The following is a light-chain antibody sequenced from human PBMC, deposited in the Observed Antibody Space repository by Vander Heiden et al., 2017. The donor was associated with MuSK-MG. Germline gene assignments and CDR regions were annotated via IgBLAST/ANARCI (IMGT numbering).Light chain of an antibody. V-gene: IGLV2-11*01. Sequence: QSALTQPRSVSGSPGQSVTISCTGTSSDVGGYNYVSWYQQHPAKAPKLMIYDGSKRPAGVPGRFSGSKAGNTASLTISGLQAEDDADYYCCSYAGSYTWVFGGGTKRTVL. J-gene: IGLJ3*02. CDR3: CSYAGSYTWV. CDR1: SSDVGGYNY. CDR2: DGS.